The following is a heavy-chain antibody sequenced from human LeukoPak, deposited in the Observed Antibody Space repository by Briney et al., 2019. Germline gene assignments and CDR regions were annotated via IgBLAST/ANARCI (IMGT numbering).Heavy chain of an antibody. CDR2: IYWDDDK. CDR3: AHRRSGYNWNHGDFDY. J-gene: IGHJ4*02. V-gene: IGHV2-5*02. CDR1: GFSLSTSGVG. D-gene: IGHD1-14*01. Sequence: SGPTLVKATQTLTLTCSFSGFSLSTSGVGVGWSRQSPGKALEWLALIYWDDDKRYSPSLKSRLAIMKDTSNNQVVLIMTNMDPVDTAAYFCAHRRSGYNWNHGDFDYWGQGTLVTVSS.